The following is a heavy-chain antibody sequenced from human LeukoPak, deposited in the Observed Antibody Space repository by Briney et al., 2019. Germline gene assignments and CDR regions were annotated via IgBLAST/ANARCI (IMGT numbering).Heavy chain of an antibody. CDR1: GFTFSSYA. CDR3: AKASRIAAARGYFDY. CDR2: ISGSGGST. D-gene: IGHD6-13*01. J-gene: IGHJ4*02. V-gene: IGHV3-23*01. Sequence: GSLRLSCAASGFTFSSYAMSWGRRAPGRGLEWVSAISGSGGSTYYADSVKGRFTISRDNSKNTLYLQMNSLRAEDTAVYYCAKASRIAAARGYFDYWGQGTLVTVPS.